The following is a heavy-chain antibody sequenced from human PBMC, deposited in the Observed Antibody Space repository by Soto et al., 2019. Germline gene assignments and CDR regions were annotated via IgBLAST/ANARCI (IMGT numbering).Heavy chain of an antibody. V-gene: IGHV4-4*07. J-gene: IGHJ5*02. CDR3: ARDQGVAAAGITWFDP. CDR2: IHSSGST. Sequence: SETLSLTCTVSGASMNSYHWSWIRQPAGKGLEWIGHIHSSGSTNYNPSLKSRVTMSVDTSKNQFRLRLMYLTAADTAVYYCARDQGVAAAGITWFDPWGQGSLVTVSS. CDR1: GASMNSYH. D-gene: IGHD6-13*01.